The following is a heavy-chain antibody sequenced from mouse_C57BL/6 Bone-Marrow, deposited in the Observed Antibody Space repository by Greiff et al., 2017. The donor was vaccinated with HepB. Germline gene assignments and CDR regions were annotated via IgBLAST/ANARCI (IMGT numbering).Heavy chain of an antibody. J-gene: IGHJ2*01. CDR1: GFTFSSYA. V-gene: IGHV5-9-1*02. D-gene: IGHD2-3*01. CDR3: TRDRDGLAY. Sequence: EVQGVESGEGLVKPGGSLKLSCAASGFTFSSYALSWVRQTPEKRLEWVAYISSGGDYIYYADTVKGRFTISRDNARNTLYLQMSSLKSEDTAMYYCTRDRDGLAYWGQGTTLTISS. CDR2: ISSGGDYI.